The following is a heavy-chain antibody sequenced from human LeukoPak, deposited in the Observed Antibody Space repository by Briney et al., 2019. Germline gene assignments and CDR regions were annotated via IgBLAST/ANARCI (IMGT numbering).Heavy chain of an antibody. CDR1: GFTFSSYA. J-gene: IGHJ4*02. Sequence: GGSLRLSYAASGFTFSSYAMSWVRQAPGKGLEWVSATGSTGVSTFYADSVKGRFTVSRDNSKNTLSLQMNSLRAEDTAVYYCAKDPGVVPAHYFDYWGQGILVTVSS. V-gene: IGHV3-23*01. D-gene: IGHD2-2*01. CDR3: AKDPGVVPAHYFDY. CDR2: TGSTGVST.